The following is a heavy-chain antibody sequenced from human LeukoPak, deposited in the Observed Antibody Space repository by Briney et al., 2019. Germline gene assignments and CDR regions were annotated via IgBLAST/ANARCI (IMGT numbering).Heavy chain of an antibody. CDR3: ARDKDGYNLGFDY. D-gene: IGHD5-24*01. CDR2: IYSGGST. J-gene: IGHJ4*02. V-gene: IGHV3-53*01. CDR1: GFTVSSNY. Sequence: GGSLRLSCAASGFTVSSNYMSWVRQAPGKGLEWVSVIYSGGSTYYADSVKGRFTISRDNSKNTLYLQMNSLGAEDTAVYYCARDKDGYNLGFDYWGQGTLVTVSS.